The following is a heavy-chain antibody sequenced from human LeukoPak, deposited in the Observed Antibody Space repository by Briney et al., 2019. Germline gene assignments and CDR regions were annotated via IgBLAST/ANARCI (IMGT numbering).Heavy chain of an antibody. CDR1: EFPFSVYA. V-gene: IGHV3-21*01. J-gene: IGHJ4*01. CDR2: ISHSGNYV. Sequence: GGSLRLSCAASEFPFSVYAMTRVRQAPGKGLEWVSTISHSGNYVYYADSVKGRFNISRDNAQNSLSLQMDSLRADDTAVYYCARDSSWGGGFDHWGHGTLVTVSS. D-gene: IGHD3-16*01. CDR3: ARDSSWGGGFDH.